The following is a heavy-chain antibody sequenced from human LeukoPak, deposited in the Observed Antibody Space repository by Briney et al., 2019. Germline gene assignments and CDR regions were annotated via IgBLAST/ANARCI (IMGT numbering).Heavy chain of an antibody. CDR2: ISWNSGSI. CDR3: ATQYDYVLGSYSFDY. J-gene: IGHJ4*02. Sequence: PGGSLRLSCAASGFTFDDYAMHWVRQAPGKGLEWVSGISWNSGSIGYADSVKGRFTISRDNAKNSLYLQMNSLRAEDTALYYCATQYDYVLGSYSFDYWGQGTLVTVSS. V-gene: IGHV3-9*01. CDR1: GFTFDDYA. D-gene: IGHD3-16*01.